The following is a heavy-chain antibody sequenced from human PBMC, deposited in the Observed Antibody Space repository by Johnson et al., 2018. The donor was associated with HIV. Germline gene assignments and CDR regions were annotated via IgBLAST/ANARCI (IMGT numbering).Heavy chain of an antibody. V-gene: IGHV3-NL1*01. J-gene: IGHJ3*02. CDR3: ARDRFGYSSSWGGVDAFDI. CDR2: IYSGGST. Sequence: QVQLVESGGGVVQPGRSLRLSCAASGFTFSSYGMHWVRQAPGKGLEWVAVIYSGGSTYYADSVKGRFTISRDNSKNTLYLQMNSLRAEDTAVYYCARDRFGYSSSWGGVDAFDIWGQGTMVTVSS. D-gene: IGHD6-13*01. CDR1: GFTFSSYG.